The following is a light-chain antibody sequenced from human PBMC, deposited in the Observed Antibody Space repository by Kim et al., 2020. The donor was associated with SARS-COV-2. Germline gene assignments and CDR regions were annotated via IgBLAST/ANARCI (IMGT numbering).Light chain of an antibody. CDR2: GKN. CDR1: SLRSYY. CDR3: NSRDSNDTVV. V-gene: IGLV3-19*01. Sequence: SSELTQDPAVSVALGQTVRITCQGDSLRSYYATWYQQKPGQAPIVVIYGKNNRPSGIPDRFSGSSSGNTASLTITGTQAGDEADYYCNSRDSNDTVVSGG. J-gene: IGLJ2*01.